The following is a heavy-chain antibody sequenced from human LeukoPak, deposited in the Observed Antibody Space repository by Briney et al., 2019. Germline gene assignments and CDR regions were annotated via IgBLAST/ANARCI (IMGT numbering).Heavy chain of an antibody. CDR2: ISGSGGRT. D-gene: IGHD1-26*01. CDR3: AKDDSGSYYPYYYYMDV. CDR1: GFSLSNYG. V-gene: IGHV3-23*01. Sequence: GGSLRLSCTVSGFSLSNYGMSWVRQAPGKGLEWVSTISGSGGRTYYADSVKGRFTISRDNSKNTLYLQMNSLRAEDTAVYYCAKDDSGSYYPYYYYMDVWGKGTTVTVSS. J-gene: IGHJ6*03.